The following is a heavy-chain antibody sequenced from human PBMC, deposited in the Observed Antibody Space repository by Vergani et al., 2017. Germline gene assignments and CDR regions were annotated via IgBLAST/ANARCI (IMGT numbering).Heavy chain of an antibody. CDR1: GYTFTSYG. V-gene: IGHV1-18*01. CDR3: AKVFYGPPLDGMDV. D-gene: IGHD3-10*01. CDR2: ISAYNGNT. J-gene: IGHJ6*02. Sequence: QVQLVQSGAEVKKPGASVKVSCKASGYTFTSYGISWVRQAPGQGLEWMGWISAYNGNTNYAQKLQGRVTMTTDTSTSTAYMELSSLRAEDTAVYYCAKVFYGPPLDGMDVWGQGTTVTVSS.